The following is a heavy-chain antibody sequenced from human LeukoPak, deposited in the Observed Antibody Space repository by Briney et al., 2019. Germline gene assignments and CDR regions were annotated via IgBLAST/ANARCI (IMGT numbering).Heavy chain of an antibody. D-gene: IGHD2-2*01. V-gene: IGHV1-46*01. CDR3: AREPPVIVVVPAARAFDI. CDR2: INPSGGST. CDR1: GYTFTSYY. Sequence: ASVKVSCKASGYTFTSYYMHWVRQAPGQGLEWMGIINPSGGSTSYAQKFQGRVTMTRDTSTSTVYMELSSLRSEDTAVYYCAREPPVIVVVPAARAFDIWGQGTMVTVPS. J-gene: IGHJ3*02.